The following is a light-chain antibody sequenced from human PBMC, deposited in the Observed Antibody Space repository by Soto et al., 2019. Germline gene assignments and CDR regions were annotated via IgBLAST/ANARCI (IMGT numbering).Light chain of an antibody. CDR2: GAS. J-gene: IGKJ3*01. Sequence: EIVLTQSPGTLSLSPGERATLSCRASQSVSSSYFAWYQQKPGQAPRHLIYGASRRATGIPDRFSGSGSGTDVTLTIRRLEAEDLAVYYWQQYDSLWFTCGPRTKMDIK. CDR3: QQYDSLWFT. CDR1: QSVSSSY. V-gene: IGKV3-20*01.